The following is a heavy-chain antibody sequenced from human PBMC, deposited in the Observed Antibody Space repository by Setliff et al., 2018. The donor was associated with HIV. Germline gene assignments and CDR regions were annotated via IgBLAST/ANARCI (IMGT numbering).Heavy chain of an antibody. V-gene: IGHV1-2*06. CDR3: ARPRVFDSFDV. CDR2: ISPDNGVA. J-gene: IGHJ3*01. Sequence: ASVKVSCKASGYMILGYKMNWVRQAPGQGLEWIGRISPDNGVAEYAPKFQGRARMTLDTSISTAYLEIPRLTSGDAAVYYCARPRVFDSFDVWGQGTRVTVSS. CDR1: GYMILGYK.